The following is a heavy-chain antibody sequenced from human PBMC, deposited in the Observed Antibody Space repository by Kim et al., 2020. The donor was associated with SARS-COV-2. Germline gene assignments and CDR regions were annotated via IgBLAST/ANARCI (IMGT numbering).Heavy chain of an antibody. Sequence: YYANSAKGRFTISRDNAKNSLFLQMSSLRAEDTAVYYCARSGSYDYYFDDWGQGTLVTVSS. J-gene: IGHJ4*02. CDR3: ARSGSYDYYFDD. V-gene: IGHV3-21*01. D-gene: IGHD1-26*01.